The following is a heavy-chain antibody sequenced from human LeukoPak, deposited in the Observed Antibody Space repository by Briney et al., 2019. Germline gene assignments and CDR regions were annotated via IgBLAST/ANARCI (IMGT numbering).Heavy chain of an antibody. Sequence: GRSLRLSCAASGFTFDDYAMHWVRQVPGEGLEWVSGISRDRGSIDYADSVKGRFTISRDNAKNSLYLQMDSLRAEDTALYYCVKGSGSYWYYFYLDVWGKGTTVTVSS. CDR2: ISRDRGSI. CDR1: GFTFDDYA. J-gene: IGHJ6*03. V-gene: IGHV3-9*01. CDR3: VKGSGSYWYYFYLDV. D-gene: IGHD3-10*01.